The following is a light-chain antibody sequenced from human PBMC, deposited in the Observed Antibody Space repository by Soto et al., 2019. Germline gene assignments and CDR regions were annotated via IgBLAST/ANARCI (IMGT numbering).Light chain of an antibody. Sequence: EIVMTQSPATLSVSPGERATLSCRASQSVSSNLAWYQQKPGQAPRLLIYGASTRATGIPARVSGSGSGTEFTLTISSLQAEDVAVYYCQQYNNWPQLTVGGETKVEIK. CDR2: GAS. J-gene: IGKJ4*01. V-gene: IGKV3-15*01. CDR3: QQYNNWPQLT. CDR1: QSVSSN.